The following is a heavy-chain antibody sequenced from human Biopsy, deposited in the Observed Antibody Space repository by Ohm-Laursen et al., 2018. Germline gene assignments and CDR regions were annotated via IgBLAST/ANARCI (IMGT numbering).Heavy chain of an antibody. CDR2: ISNSGNT. V-gene: IGHV4-59*08. CDR3: ARRGSGGRSFDY. Sequence: PSETLSLTCIVSGDSINSSYWSWIRQAPGKGLEWIGFISNSGNTNYNPSLKSRVTISADTSKNQFSLKLGSVTVADTAVFYCARRGSGGRSFDYWGQGSLVTVSS. CDR1: GDSINSSY. J-gene: IGHJ4*02. D-gene: IGHD2-15*01.